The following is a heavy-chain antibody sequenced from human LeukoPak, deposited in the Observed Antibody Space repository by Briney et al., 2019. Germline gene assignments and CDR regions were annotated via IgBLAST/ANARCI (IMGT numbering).Heavy chain of an antibody. CDR3: ARASQWELLRFSWFDP. CDR2: IYHSGST. D-gene: IGHD1-26*01. CDR1: GGSISSDGYS. Sequence: SETLSLTCAVSGGSISSDGYSWSWIRQPPGKGLEWIGYIYHSGSTYYNPSLKSRVTISVDRSKNQFSLKLSSVTAAGTAVYYCARASQWELLRFSWFDPWGQGTLVTVSS. V-gene: IGHV4-30-2*01. J-gene: IGHJ5*02.